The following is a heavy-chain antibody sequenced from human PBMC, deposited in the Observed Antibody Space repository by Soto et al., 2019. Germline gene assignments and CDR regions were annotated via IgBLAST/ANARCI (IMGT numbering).Heavy chain of an antibody. CDR3: AKSLAVAAGWFDP. J-gene: IGHJ5*02. CDR1: GFTFNTYG. CDR2: ISYDGSNE. D-gene: IGHD6-19*01. V-gene: IGHV3-30*18. Sequence: GGSLRLSCAASGFTFNTYGMHWVRRAPGKGLEWVAFISYDGSNEYYADSVKGRFTISRDNSKNTVFLQMNSLRGEDTAVYYCAKSLAVAAGWFDPWGQGALVTVSS.